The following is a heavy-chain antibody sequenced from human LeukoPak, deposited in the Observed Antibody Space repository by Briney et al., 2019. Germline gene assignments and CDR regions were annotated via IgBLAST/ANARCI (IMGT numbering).Heavy chain of an antibody. CDR1: GFTFSSYS. CDR3: ARGPITIFGVAKEDY. V-gene: IGHV3-21*01. J-gene: IGHJ4*02. CDR2: ISSSSSYI. D-gene: IGHD3-3*01. Sequence: GGSLRLSCAASGFTFSSYSMNWVRQAPGKGLEWVSSISSSSSYIYYADSVKGRFTISRDNAKNSLYLQMNSLRAEDTAVYYCARGPITIFGVAKEDYWGQGTRVTVSS.